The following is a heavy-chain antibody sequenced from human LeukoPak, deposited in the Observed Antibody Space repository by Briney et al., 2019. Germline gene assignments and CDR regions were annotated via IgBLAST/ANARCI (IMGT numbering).Heavy chain of an antibody. V-gene: IGHV6-1*01. D-gene: IGHD5-12*01. J-gene: IGHJ4*02. CDR3: ARDLLYSLDF. CDR1: GDTVSSNGAA. CDR2: TYYRSKWYN. Sequence: SQTLSLTCAISGDTVSSNGAAWNWIRQSPSRGLEWLGRTYYRSKWYNDYALYVKSRITINPDTSKNQFSLQLNSVTPEDTAVYYCARDLLYSLDFWGQGTLVTVSS.